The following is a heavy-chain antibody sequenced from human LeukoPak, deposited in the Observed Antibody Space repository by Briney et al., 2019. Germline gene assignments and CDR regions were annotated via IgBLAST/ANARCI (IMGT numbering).Heavy chain of an antibody. V-gene: IGHV4-59*01. CDR2: IYYTGST. D-gene: IGHD3-3*01. CDR3: TRSLGVVIHGGMDV. CDR1: GGSISSYH. J-gene: IGHJ6*02. Sequence: SETLSLTCTVSGGSISSYHWSWIRQPPGKGLEWIGHIYYTGSTNYNPSLKSRVTVSLDTSKNQFSLKLSSVTAADTAVYYCTRSLGVVIHGGMDVWGQGTTVTVSS.